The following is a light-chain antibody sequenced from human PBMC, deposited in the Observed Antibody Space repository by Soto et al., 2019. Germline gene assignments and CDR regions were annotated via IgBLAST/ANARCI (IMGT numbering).Light chain of an antibody. V-gene: IGLV2-14*01. CDR3: SSYTSSTTNV. CDR1: SSDIGDYNF. CDR2: EVS. J-gene: IGLJ1*01. Sequence: QSALTQPASVSGSPGQSITISCTGTSSDIGDYNFVSWYQQHPGKAPKLMIFEVSKRPSGVSNRFSGSKSGNTASLTISGLQAEDEADYYCSSYTSSTTNVFGTGTKLTVL.